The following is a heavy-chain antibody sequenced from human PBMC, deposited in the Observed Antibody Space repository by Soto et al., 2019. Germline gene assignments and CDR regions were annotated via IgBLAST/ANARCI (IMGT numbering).Heavy chain of an antibody. V-gene: IGHV3-48*01. D-gene: IGHD2-2*01. J-gene: IGHJ4*02. CDR1: GFTFSSYS. CDR2: ISSSSSTI. Sequence: EVQLVESGGGLVQPGGSLRLSCAASGFTFSSYSMNWVRQAPGKGLEGVSYISSSSSTIYYADAVKGRFTISRDNAKNSLYLQMNSLRAEDTAVYYCARDDCSSTSCYVGPGYFDYWGQGTLVTVSS. CDR3: ARDDCSSTSCYVGPGYFDY.